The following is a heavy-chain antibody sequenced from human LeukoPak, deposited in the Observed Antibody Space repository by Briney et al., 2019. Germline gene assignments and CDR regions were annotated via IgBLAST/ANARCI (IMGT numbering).Heavy chain of an antibody. Sequence: PGGSLRLSCAASGFTFSNYGMHWVRQAPGKGLEWVSVISYDGSNEYYADSAKGRFTISRDNSKNTLYLQMNSLRAEDTAVYYCAKDTGDYVWGSYRFSATDYYFDSWGQGTLVTVSS. CDR2: ISYDGSNE. D-gene: IGHD3-16*02. V-gene: IGHV3-30*18. CDR1: GFTFSNYG. CDR3: AKDTGDYVWGSYRFSATDYYFDS. J-gene: IGHJ4*02.